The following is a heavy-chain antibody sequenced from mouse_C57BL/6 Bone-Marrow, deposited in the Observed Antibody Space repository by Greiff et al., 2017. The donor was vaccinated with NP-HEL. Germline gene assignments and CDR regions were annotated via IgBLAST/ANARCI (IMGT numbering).Heavy chain of an antibody. CDR2: ISSGGDYI. CDR1: GFTFSSYA. CDR3: TRGLPWFAY. Sequence: EVQGVESGEGLVKPGGSLTLSCAASGFTFSSYAMSWVRQTPAKRLEWVAYISSGGDYIYYADTVKGRFTISRDNARNTLYLQMSSLKSEDTAMYYCTRGLPWFAYWGQGTLVTVSA. V-gene: IGHV5-9-1*02. D-gene: IGHD3-1*01. J-gene: IGHJ3*01.